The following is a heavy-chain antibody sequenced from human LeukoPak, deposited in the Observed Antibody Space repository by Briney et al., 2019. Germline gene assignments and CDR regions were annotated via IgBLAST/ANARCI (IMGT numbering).Heavy chain of an antibody. J-gene: IGHJ4*02. V-gene: IGHV3-74*01. CDR3: ARDLTGPVDY. Sequence: GGSLRLSCSASGFTFRTFWMHWVRQAPGKGLVWVSRINPEETTTTYADSVRGRFTISRDNAKNTLYLQMNSLTAEDTAVYYCARDLTGPVDYWGQGTLVTVSS. D-gene: IGHD3-9*01. CDR1: GFTFRTFW. CDR2: INPEETTT.